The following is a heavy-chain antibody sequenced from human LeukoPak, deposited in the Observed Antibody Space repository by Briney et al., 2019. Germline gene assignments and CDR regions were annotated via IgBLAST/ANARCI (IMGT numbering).Heavy chain of an antibody. D-gene: IGHD1-26*01. CDR3: AKWWELWGTPDDRIDY. CDR1: GFTFSSYA. V-gene: IGHV3-23*01. CDR2: ISGSGGST. J-gene: IGHJ4*02. Sequence: GGSLRLSCAASGFTFSSYAMSWVRQAPGKGLEWVSAISGSGGSTYYADSVKGRFTISRDNSKNTLYLQMNSLRAEDTAVYYCAKWWELWGTPDDRIDYWGQGTLVTVSS.